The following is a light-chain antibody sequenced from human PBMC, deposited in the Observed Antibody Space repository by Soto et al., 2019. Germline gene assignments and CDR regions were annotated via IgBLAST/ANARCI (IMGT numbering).Light chain of an antibody. J-gene: IGKJ5*01. CDR1: QSISSSY. V-gene: IGKV3-20*01. CDR3: QHYGSSLSIT. CDR2: GAS. Sequence: EIVLTQSPGTLSLSPGERTTLSCRASQSISSSYLAWYQQKPGQAPRLLIYGASSRASGFPNRFSGSGSGTDFTLTISRLELEDFAVYNCQHYGSSLSITFGQGTRLEIK.